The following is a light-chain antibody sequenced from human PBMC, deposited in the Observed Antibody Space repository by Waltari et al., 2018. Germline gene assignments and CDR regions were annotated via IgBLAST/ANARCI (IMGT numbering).Light chain of an antibody. Sequence: DTQITQSPSTQSASVGDRVTITCRASQSILTWLAWYQQKPGKAPRLLIYKAFNLESGVPGRFSGSASGTEFNLTISSLQPDDSATYYCQQYHDYSAFGQGTKLEIK. V-gene: IGKV1-5*03. CDR1: QSILTW. CDR2: KAF. CDR3: QQYHDYSA. J-gene: IGKJ2*01.